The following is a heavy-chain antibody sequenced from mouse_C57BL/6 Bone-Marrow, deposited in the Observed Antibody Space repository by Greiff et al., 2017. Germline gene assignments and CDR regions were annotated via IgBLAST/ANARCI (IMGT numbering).Heavy chain of an antibody. J-gene: IGHJ4*01. CDR2: ISSGGSYT. Sequence: EVKLMESGGDLVKPGGSLKLSCAASGFTFSSYGMSWVRQTPDKRLEWVATISSGGSYTYYPDSVKGRFTISRDNAKNTLYLQMSSLKSEDTAMYYCARVRSLRRVPYYAMDYWGQGTSVTVSS. D-gene: IGHD2-12*01. CDR3: ARVRSLRRVPYYAMDY. CDR1: GFTFSSYG. V-gene: IGHV5-6*01.